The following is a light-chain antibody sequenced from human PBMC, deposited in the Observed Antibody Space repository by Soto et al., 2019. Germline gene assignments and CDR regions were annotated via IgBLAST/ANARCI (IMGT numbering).Light chain of an antibody. Sequence: DIQMTQSPSTLSGSAGDRVTITCRASQTISSWLAWYQQKPGKAPKLLIYKASTLKSGVPSRFSGSGSGTEFTLTISSLKPDDFATYYCQHYNSYSEAFGQGTKVDI. V-gene: IGKV1-5*03. J-gene: IGKJ1*01. CDR1: QTISSW. CDR3: QHYNSYSEA. CDR2: KAS.